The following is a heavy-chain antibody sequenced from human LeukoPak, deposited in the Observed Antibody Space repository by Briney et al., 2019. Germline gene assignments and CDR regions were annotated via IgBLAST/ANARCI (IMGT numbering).Heavy chain of an antibody. V-gene: IGHV4-59*08. Sequence: PSETLSLTCTVSGGSISSYYWSWIRQPPGKGLEWIGYIYYSGSTNYNPSLKSRVTISVDTSKNQFSLKLSSVTAADTATYYCARQAVVGATRWFDPWGQGILVTVSS. D-gene: IGHD1-26*01. CDR2: IYYSGST. J-gene: IGHJ5*02. CDR3: ARQAVVGATRWFDP. CDR1: GGSISSYY.